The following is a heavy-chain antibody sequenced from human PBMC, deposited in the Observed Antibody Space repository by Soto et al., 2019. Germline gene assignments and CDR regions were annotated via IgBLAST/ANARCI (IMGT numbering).Heavy chain of an antibody. J-gene: IGHJ4*02. Sequence: PGGSLRLSCAASGFTFSRYAVHWVRQAPGRGLEWVAVISNDGSIKYYADSVQGRFIISRDNSQYTLYLQMNSLRTEDTAVYYCARAWGDYCNNGCHRVFSYWGQGTLVTVSS. D-gene: IGHD5-12*01. CDR1: GFTFSRYA. CDR3: ARAWGDYCNNGCHRVFSY. V-gene: IGHV3-30-3*01. CDR2: ISNDGSIK.